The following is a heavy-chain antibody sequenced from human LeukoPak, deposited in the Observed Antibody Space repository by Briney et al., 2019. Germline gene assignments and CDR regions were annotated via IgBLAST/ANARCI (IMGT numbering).Heavy chain of an antibody. J-gene: IGHJ4*02. V-gene: IGHV4-31*03. CDR1: GGSISSGGYY. D-gene: IGHD6-6*01. CDR3: ARGIAARSYSDY. Sequence: SQTLSLTCTVSGGSISSGGYYWSWIRQHPGKGLEWNGYIYYSGSTYYNPSLKSRVTISVDTSKNQFSLKLSSVTAADTAVYYCARGIAARSYSDYWGQGTLVTVSS. CDR2: IYYSGST.